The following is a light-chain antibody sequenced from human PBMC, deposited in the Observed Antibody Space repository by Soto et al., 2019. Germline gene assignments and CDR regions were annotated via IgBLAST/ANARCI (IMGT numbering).Light chain of an antibody. CDR3: SSYAGSSNV. V-gene: IGLV2-8*01. CDR2: EVN. CDR1: SIDVGGYNY. J-gene: IGLJ1*01. Sequence: QSVLTQPPSASGSPGQSVAISCTGTSIDVGGYNYVSWYQQHPGKAPKLMIYEVNKRPPGVPDRFSGSKSGNTASLTVSGLQAEDEADYYCSSYAGSSNVFGTGTKVTVL.